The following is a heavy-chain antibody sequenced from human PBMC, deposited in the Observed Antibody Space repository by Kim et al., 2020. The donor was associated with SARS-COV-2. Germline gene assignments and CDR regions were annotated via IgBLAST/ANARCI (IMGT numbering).Heavy chain of an antibody. J-gene: IGHJ4*02. D-gene: IGHD4-4*01. CDR2: IVYSGTT. Sequence: SETLSLTCTVSGGSIASNTLYWVWVRLPPGQGLEWIGSIVYSGTTHYNPSLMSRVTISIDTSKNQFSLNLSSVTAADTALYYCARRLNRAGGTTFDYWGQGTRVTVST. V-gene: IGHV4-39*01. CDR1: GGSIASNTLY. CDR3: ARRLNRAGGTTFDY.